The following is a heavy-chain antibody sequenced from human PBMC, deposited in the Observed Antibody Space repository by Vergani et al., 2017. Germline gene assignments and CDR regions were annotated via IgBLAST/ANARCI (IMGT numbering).Heavy chain of an antibody. CDR2: IYYSGST. CDR3: ATNVEIFGVPWFDP. D-gene: IGHD3-3*01. Sequence: QLQLQESGPGLVKPSETLSLTCTVSGGSISSSSYYWGWIRQPPGKGLEWIGSIYYSGSTYYNPSLKSRVTISVDTSKNQFSLKLSSVTAADTAVYYCATNVEIFGVPWFDPWGQGTLVTVSS. CDR1: GGSISSSSYY. J-gene: IGHJ5*02. V-gene: IGHV4-39*01.